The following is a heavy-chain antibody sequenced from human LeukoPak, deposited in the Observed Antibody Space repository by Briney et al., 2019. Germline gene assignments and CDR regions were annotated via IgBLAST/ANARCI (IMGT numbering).Heavy chain of an antibody. D-gene: IGHD2/OR15-2a*01. Sequence: SETLSLTCTVSGGSIRSYYWSWIRQPPGKGLEWIGYIYYSGCTNYNPSLKSRVTISVDTSKNQFSLKLSSVTAADTAVYYCARVQGFSLYYMDVWGKGTTVTVSS. CDR1: GGSIRSYY. CDR2: IYYSGCT. V-gene: IGHV4-59*01. CDR3: ARVQGFSLYYMDV. J-gene: IGHJ6*03.